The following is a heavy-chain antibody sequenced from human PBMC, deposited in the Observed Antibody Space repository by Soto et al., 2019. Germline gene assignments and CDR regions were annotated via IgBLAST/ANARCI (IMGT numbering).Heavy chain of an antibody. V-gene: IGHV4-59*01. CDR1: GGSSSSNY. CDR2: VYNSGST. CDR3: ARYRREAVAGYTLDN. D-gene: IGHD6-13*01. Sequence: SETRSLTCIVSGGSSSSNYWTWIRQPPGKGLEWIGYVYNSGSTNYNPSLKSRVTISEDTSKSQFSLKVNSMTAADTAVYYCARYRREAVAGYTLDNWGQGILVTVSS. J-gene: IGHJ4*02.